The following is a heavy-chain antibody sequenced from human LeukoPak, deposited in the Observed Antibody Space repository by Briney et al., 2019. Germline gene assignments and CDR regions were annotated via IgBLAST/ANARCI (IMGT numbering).Heavy chain of an antibody. V-gene: IGHV3-11*01. Sequence: PGGSLRLSCAASGFTFSDYYMSWIRQAPGKGLEWVSYISSSGSTIYYADSVKGRFTISRDNAKNSLYLQMNSLRAEDTAVYYCARDWPPMNRDYDSSGLGYNWFDPWGQGTLVTVSS. D-gene: IGHD3-22*01. CDR3: ARDWPPMNRDYDSSGLGYNWFDP. CDR1: GFTFSDYY. CDR2: ISSSGSTI. J-gene: IGHJ5*02.